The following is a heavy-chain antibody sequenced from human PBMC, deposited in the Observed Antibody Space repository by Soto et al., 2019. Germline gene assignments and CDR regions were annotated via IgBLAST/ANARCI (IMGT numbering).Heavy chain of an antibody. V-gene: IGHV4-4*02. J-gene: IGHJ6*02. CDR2: IFHEGST. Sequence: QVQLQESGPGLVKPSGTLSLTCAVSGVSISSTNWWSWVRQPPGMALEWIGEIFHEGSTTYNPSLKSRVTISVDKSKNQFSLNLISVTAAATSVYYCARDRKYFYGMDVWGQGTTVTVSS. CDR1: GVSISSTNW. CDR3: ARDRKYFYGMDV.